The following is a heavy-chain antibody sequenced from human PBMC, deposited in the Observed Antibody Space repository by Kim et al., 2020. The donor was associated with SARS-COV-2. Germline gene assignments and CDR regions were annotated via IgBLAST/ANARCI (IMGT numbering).Heavy chain of an antibody. J-gene: IGHJ3*02. Sequence: SETLSLTCTVSGDSVTTGSSYWNWIRQSPGKKLEWIGYIYYSGSISYNPSLESRVTIFVGTSNSQFSLNLTSVTAADTALYYCARVLVKRDDPWGTGFDIWGQGTMVTVSS. D-gene: IGHD2-8*02. CDR2: IYYSGSI. V-gene: IGHV4-61*01. CDR3: ARVLVKRDDPWGTGFDI. CDR1: GDSVTTGSSY.